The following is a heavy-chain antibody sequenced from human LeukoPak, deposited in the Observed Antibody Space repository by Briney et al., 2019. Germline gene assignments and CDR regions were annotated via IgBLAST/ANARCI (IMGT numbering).Heavy chain of an antibody. CDR2: INPSVGGT. J-gene: IGHJ4*02. D-gene: IGHD3-10*01. CDR1: GYGFTSYY. CDR3: ARHGSGRYYPAEGRVDY. V-gene: IGHV1-46*03. Sequence: ASVKVSCKAFGYGFTSYYIHWVRQAPGQGLEWMGIINPSVGGTTYARKFQGRVAMTRDTSTSTVYMELSSLRSEDTAVYYCARHGSGRYYPAEGRVDYWGQGTLVTVSS.